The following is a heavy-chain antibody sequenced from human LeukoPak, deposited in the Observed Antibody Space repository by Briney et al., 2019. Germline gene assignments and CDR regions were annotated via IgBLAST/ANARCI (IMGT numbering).Heavy chain of an antibody. CDR3: AKDPDKGITMVRENWFDP. CDR1: GFTFSSYA. J-gene: IGHJ5*02. Sequence: GGSLRLSCAASGFTFSSYAMSWVRQAPGKGLEWVSAISGSGGSTYYADSVKGRFTISRDNSKNTLYLQMNSLRAEDTAVYYCAKDPDKGITMVRENWFDPWGQGTLVTVSS. V-gene: IGHV3-23*01. CDR2: ISGSGGST. D-gene: IGHD3-10*01.